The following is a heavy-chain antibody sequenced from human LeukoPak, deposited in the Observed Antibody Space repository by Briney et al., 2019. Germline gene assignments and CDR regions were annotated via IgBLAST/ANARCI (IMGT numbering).Heavy chain of an antibody. CDR2: IYYSGST. J-gene: IGHJ4*02. Sequence: SETLSLTCTVSSGSISSYYWSWIRQPPGKGLEWIGYIYYSGSTNYNPSLKSRVTISLDTSKNQFSLKLSSVTAADTAVYYCARGTYYYGLYDYWGQGTLVTVSS. V-gene: IGHV4-59*01. CDR3: ARGTYYYGLYDY. D-gene: IGHD3-10*01. CDR1: SGSISSYY.